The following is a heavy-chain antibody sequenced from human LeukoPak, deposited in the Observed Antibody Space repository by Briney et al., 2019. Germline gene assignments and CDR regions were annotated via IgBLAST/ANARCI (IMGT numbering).Heavy chain of an antibody. CDR3: ARNSGSSTNAFDI. J-gene: IGHJ3*02. V-gene: IGHV1-8*03. D-gene: IGHD1-26*01. CDR2: MNPNSGNT. Sequence: ASEKVSCKASGYTFTSYDINWVRQATGQGLEWMGWMNPNSGNTGYAQKFQGRVTITRNTSISTAYMELSSLRSEDTAVYYCARNSGSSTNAFDIWGQGTMVTVSS. CDR1: GYTFTSYD.